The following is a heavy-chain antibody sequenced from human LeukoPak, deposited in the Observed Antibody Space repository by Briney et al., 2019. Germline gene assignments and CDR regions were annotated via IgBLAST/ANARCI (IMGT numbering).Heavy chain of an antibody. J-gene: IGHJ5*02. D-gene: IGHD3-10*01. CDR1: VGSISRYY. CDR2: IYYSGST. V-gene: IGHV4-59*07. CDR3: ARVRRLLWFGDPTVDNWFDP. Sequence: SDTLSLTCTVSVGSISRYYWRWVRHPPAKGRVGSGYIYYSGSTKHNPSLKRRVTISVDTSRNQFSLKLSSVTAADTAVYYCARVRRLLWFGDPTVDNWFDPWGQGTLVTVSS.